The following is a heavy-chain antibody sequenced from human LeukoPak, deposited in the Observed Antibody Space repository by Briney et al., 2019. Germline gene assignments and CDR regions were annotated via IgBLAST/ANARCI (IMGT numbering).Heavy chain of an antibody. CDR3: ARDYADYVGYFFFDY. D-gene: IGHD4-17*01. J-gene: IGHJ4*02. CDR1: GFTFSSYG. V-gene: IGHV3-23*01. Sequence: GGSLRLSCAASGFTFSSYGMNWVRQAPGKGLEWVSSISGGGETTYYADSAKGRFTISRDNSQNTLYLQMNSLRAEDTAVYYCARDYADYVGYFFFDYWGQGTLVTVSS. CDR2: ISGGGETT.